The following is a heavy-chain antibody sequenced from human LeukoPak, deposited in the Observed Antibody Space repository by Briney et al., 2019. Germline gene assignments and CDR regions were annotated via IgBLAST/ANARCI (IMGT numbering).Heavy chain of an antibody. V-gene: IGHV4-30-4*01. CDR3: ARVRRPDFSYEEYYFDY. Sequence: PSQTLSLTRTVSGGSISSGDYYWSWIRQPPGKGLEWIGYIYYSGSTYYNPSLKSRVTISVDTSKNQFSLKLSSVTAADTAVYYCARVRRPDFSYEEYYFDYWGQGTLVTVSS. CDR1: GGSISSGDYY. J-gene: IGHJ4*02. CDR2: IYYSGST. D-gene: IGHD2-21*02.